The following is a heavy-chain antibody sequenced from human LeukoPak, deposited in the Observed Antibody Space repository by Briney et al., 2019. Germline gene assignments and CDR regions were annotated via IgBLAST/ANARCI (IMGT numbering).Heavy chain of an antibody. V-gene: IGHV1-46*01. Sequence: ASVKVSCKASGYTFTGYYIHWVRQAPGQGLEWMGIINPSGGNTNYAQKFQGRVTMTRDTSTSTVYMELSSLRSEDTAVYYCARDRHSSGPPSGYWGQGTLVTVSS. CDR1: GYTFTGYY. CDR3: ARDRHSSGPPSGY. J-gene: IGHJ4*02. CDR2: INPSGGNT. D-gene: IGHD3-22*01.